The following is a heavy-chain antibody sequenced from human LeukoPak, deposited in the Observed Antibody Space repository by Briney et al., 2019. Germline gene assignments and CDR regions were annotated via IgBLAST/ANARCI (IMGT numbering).Heavy chain of an antibody. CDR2: ITSRSSTI. J-gene: IGHJ3*02. CDR1: GFTFSTYT. Sequence: PGGSLRLSCAASGFTFSTYTMNWVRQAPGKGLEWVSYITSRSSTIYYADSVKGRFTISRDNAKNSLYLQMNSLRSDDTAVYYCARVDSGSYYILSGAFDIWGQGTMVTVSS. D-gene: IGHD1-26*01. CDR3: ARVDSGSYYILSGAFDI. V-gene: IGHV3-48*01.